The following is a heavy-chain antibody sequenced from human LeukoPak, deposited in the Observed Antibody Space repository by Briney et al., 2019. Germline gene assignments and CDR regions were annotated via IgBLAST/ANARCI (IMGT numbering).Heavy chain of an antibody. CDR3: VRPYDSSGYQWNDAFDI. J-gene: IGHJ3*02. V-gene: IGHV3-74*01. CDR1: GFTFSSYW. D-gene: IGHD3-22*01. CDR2: IKGDGRGT. Sequence: GGSLRLSCAASGFTFSSYWMQWVRQAPGKGLVWLSRIKGDGRGTNYADSVKGRFIISRDNAKNTLSLQMNSLRAEDTAVYYCVRPYDSSGYQWNDAFDIWGQGTMVTVSP.